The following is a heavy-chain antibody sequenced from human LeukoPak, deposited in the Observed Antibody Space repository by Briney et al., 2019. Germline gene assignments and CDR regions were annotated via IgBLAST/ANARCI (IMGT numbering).Heavy chain of an antibody. CDR3: ARVGVDGSGSYYNGGLDY. Sequence: GGSLRLSCAASRFTFDDYGMNWVRQAPGKGLEWVSGINWNGDSTGYADSVKGRLTISRDNAKNSLYLQMNSLRAEDTALYYCARVGVDGSGSYYNGGLDYWGQGTLVTVSS. V-gene: IGHV3-20*04. CDR2: INWNGDST. CDR1: RFTFDDYG. J-gene: IGHJ4*02. D-gene: IGHD3-10*01.